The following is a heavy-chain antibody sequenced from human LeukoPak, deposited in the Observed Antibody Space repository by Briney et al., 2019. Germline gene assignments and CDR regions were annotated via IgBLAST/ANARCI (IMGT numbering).Heavy chain of an antibody. CDR3: AREPRYYDSSGYYFSPHYFDY. CDR2: IYYSGST. D-gene: IGHD3-22*01. V-gene: IGHV4-59*12. J-gene: IGHJ4*02. CDR1: GGSISSYY. Sequence: SETLSLTCTVSGGSISSYYWSWIRQPPGKGLEWIGYIYYSGSTNYNPSLKSRVTMSVDTSKNQFSLKLSSVTAADTAVYYCAREPRYYDSSGYYFSPHYFDYWGQGTLVTVSS.